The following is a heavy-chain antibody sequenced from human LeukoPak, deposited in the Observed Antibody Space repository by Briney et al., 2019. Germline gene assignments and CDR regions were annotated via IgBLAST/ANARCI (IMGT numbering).Heavy chain of an antibody. J-gene: IGHJ4*02. CDR1: GFTFDDYG. CDR2: MNWNGGSR. V-gene: IGHV3-20*04. CDR3: ARSPIRELLDYYFDY. Sequence: GGSLRLSCAASGFTFDDYGMSWVRQAPGKGLVSVSGMNWNGGSRGYADGVKGRFTISRDNDKNSLYLQMSSLRAEDTALYYCARSPIRELLDYYFDYWGQGTLVTVSS. D-gene: IGHD1-26*01.